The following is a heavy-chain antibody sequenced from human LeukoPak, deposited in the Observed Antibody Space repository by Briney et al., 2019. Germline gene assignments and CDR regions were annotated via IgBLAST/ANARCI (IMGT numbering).Heavy chain of an antibody. CDR2: ISAYNGNT. Sequence: ASVKVSCKASGYTFTSYAMHWVRQAPGQRLEWMGWISAYNGNTNYAQKLQGRVTMTTDTSTSTAYMELRSLRSDDTAVYYCARGGYRIILDWFDPWGQGTLVTVSS. J-gene: IGHJ5*02. CDR3: ARGGYRIILDWFDP. D-gene: IGHD1-1*01. CDR1: GYTFTSYA. V-gene: IGHV1-18*01.